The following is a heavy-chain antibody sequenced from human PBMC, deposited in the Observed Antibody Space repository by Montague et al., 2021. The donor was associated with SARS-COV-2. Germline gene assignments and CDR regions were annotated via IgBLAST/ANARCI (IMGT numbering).Heavy chain of an antibody. D-gene: IGHD3-22*01. CDR3: VKGSGYP. Sequence: SETLSLTCTVTGDSVISHKYYWSWIRQPPGKGLEWIGFIYDSGSTSYNPSLHSRVTITIDTSKNQFSLNLMSVTPADTAVYYCVKGSGYPWGQGTLVTVSS. J-gene: IGHJ5*02. V-gene: IGHV4-61*01. CDR2: IYDSGST. CDR1: GDSVISHKYY.